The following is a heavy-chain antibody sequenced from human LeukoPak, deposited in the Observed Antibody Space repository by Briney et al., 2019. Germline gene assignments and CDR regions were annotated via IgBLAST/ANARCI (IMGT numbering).Heavy chain of an antibody. CDR2: IKQDGSEK. J-gene: IGHJ3*02. D-gene: IGHD5-12*01. V-gene: IGHV3-7*01. CDR3: ARVGGYSGYDHAGGDAFDI. Sequence: GGSLRLSCAASGFTFSSYWMSWVRQAPGKGLEWVANIKQDGSEKYYVDSVKGRFTISRDNAKNSLYLQMNSLRAEDTAVYYCARVGGYSGYDHAGGDAFDIWGQGTMVTVSS. CDR1: GFTFSSYW.